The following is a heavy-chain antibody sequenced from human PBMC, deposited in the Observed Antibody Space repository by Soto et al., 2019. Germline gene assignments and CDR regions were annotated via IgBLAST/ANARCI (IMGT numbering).Heavy chain of an antibody. CDR2: IKQDGSEK. CDR1: GFTFSIYS. V-gene: IGHV3-7*01. CDR3: ARDYYGSVYYYGMDV. D-gene: IGHD3-10*01. Sequence: GGSLRLSCAASGFTFSIYSMSWVRQAPGKGLEWVANIKQDGSEKYYVDSVKGRFTISRDNAKNSLYLQMNSLRAEDTAVYYCARDYYGSVYYYGMDVWGQGTTVTVSS. J-gene: IGHJ6*02.